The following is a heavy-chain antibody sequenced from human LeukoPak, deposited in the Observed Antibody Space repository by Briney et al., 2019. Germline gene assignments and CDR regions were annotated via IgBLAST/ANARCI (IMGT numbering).Heavy chain of an antibody. CDR1: GYTFTSYG. V-gene: IGHV1-18*01. D-gene: IGHD5-24*01. Sequence: ASVKVSCKASGYTFTSYGISWVRQAPGQGLEWMGWISAYKGNTNYAQKLQGRDTMTTDTSTKTAYMELKSLRSDDTAMYYGARERYGSFDPWGQGTLVTVSS. J-gene: IGHJ5*02. CDR3: ARERYGSFDP. CDR2: ISAYKGNT.